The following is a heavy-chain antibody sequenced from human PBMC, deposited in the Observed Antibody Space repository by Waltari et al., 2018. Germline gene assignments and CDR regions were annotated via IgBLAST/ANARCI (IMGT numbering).Heavy chain of an antibody. CDR1: GGSISSSTW. D-gene: IGHD3-10*01. J-gene: IGHJ5*02. CDR3: ARDPTKGVYNWFDP. V-gene: IGHV4-4*02. CDR2: IYHSGST. Sequence: QVQLQESGPGLVKPSGTLSLTCAVSGGSISSSTWWSWVRQPPGKGLEWIGEIYHSGSTNYNPSLKSRATISVDPTKNQFSLEISSTTAADTAVYYCARDPTKGVYNWFDPWGQGILVIVSS.